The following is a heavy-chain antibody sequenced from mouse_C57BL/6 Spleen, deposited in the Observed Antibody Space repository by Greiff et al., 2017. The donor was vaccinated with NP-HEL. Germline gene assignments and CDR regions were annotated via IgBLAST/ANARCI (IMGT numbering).Heavy chain of an antibody. D-gene: IGHD3-3*01. CDR1: GFSLTSYG. CDR3: ARHWDSFYYYAMDY. Sequence: VKLMESGPGLVAPSQSLSITCTVSGFSLTSYGVHWVRQPPGKGLEWLVVIWSDGSTTYNSALKSRLSISKDNSKSQVFLKMNSLQTDDTAMYYCARHWDSFYYYAMDYWGQGTSVTVSS. CDR2: IWSDGST. V-gene: IGHV2-6-1*01. J-gene: IGHJ4*01.